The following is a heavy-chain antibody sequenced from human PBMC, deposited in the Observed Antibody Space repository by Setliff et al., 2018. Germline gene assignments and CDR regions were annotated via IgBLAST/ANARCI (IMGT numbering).Heavy chain of an antibody. CDR1: AFSFRNYD. Sequence: GGSLRLSCAAAAFSFRNYDMHWVRQAPGKGLEWVATIKDGGTEKYYVDSVKGRFTISRDNAKNSSYLQMNSLRAEDTAVYYCARDRISRYYDSGAHAFDIWGQGTMVTVSS. D-gene: IGHD3-22*01. CDR3: ARDRISRYYDSGAHAFDI. CDR2: IKDGGTEK. V-gene: IGHV3-7*03. J-gene: IGHJ3*02.